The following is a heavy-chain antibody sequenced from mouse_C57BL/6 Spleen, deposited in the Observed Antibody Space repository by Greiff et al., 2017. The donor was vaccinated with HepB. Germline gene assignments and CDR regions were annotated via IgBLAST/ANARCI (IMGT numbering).Heavy chain of an antibody. CDR3: ARRYYGSSYEWYFDV. Sequence: VQLQQSGAELVMPGASVKLSCKASGYTFTSYWMHWVKQRPGQGLEWIGEIDPSDSYTNYNQKFKGKSTLTVDKSSSTAYMQLSSLTSEDSAVYYCARRYYGSSYEWYFDVWGTGTTVTVSS. V-gene: IGHV1-69*01. J-gene: IGHJ1*03. CDR2: IDPSDSYT. D-gene: IGHD1-1*01. CDR1: GYTFTSYW.